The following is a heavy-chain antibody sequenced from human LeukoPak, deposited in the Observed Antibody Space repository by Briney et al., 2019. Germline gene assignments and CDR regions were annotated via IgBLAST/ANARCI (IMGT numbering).Heavy chain of an antibody. V-gene: IGHV5-51*01. Sequence: GESLKISCKGSGYSFTTYWIGWVRQMPGKGLEWMGSINPGDSDTRYSPSFQGQVTISADKSISTAYLQWSSLKASDTAMYYCARHPSGAVTRNAFDIWGQGTMVTVSS. CDR2: INPGDSDT. D-gene: IGHD4-11*01. CDR3: ARHPSGAVTRNAFDI. J-gene: IGHJ3*02. CDR1: GYSFTTYW.